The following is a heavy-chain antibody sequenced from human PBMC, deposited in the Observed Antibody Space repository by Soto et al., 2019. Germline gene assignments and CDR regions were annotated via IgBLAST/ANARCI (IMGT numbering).Heavy chain of an antibody. CDR3: AKDSGYSGYDYYYYGMDV. CDR1: GFTFSSYG. V-gene: IGHV3-30*18. J-gene: IGHJ6*02. D-gene: IGHD5-12*01. Sequence: GGSLRLSCAASGFTFSSYGMHWVRQAPGKGLEWVAVISYDGSNKYYADSVKGRFTISRDNSKNTLYLQMNSLRAEDTAVYYCAKDSGYSGYDYYYYGMDVWGQGTTVTVSS. CDR2: ISYDGSNK.